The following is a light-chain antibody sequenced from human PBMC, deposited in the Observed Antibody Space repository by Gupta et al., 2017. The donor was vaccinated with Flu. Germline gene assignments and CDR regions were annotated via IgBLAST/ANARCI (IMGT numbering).Light chain of an antibody. CDR2: EV. CDR1: NSDVGGYNH. V-gene: IGLV2-14*01. CDR3: SSYSSSTALV. J-gene: IGLJ3*02. Sequence: QSALTQPASVSGSPGQSITISCTGTNSDVGGYNHVSWYQHHPGKAPKLIIYEVNRYSGVSYRFSGSKSGNTASLTISGLQAEDEAEYFCSSYSSSTALVFGGGTKVTVL.